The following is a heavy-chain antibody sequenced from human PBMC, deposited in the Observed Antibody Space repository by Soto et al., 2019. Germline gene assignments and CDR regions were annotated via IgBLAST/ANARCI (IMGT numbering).Heavy chain of an antibody. CDR2: ISWNSGSI. CDR1: GFTFDDYA. V-gene: IGHV3-9*01. CDR3: AKGDSSGWGWASAIDP. D-gene: IGHD6-19*01. J-gene: IGHJ5*02. Sequence: GGSLRLSCAASGFTFDDYAMHWVRQAPGKGLEWVSGISWNSGSIGYADSVKGRFTISRDNAKNSLYLQMNSLRAEDTALYYCAKGDSSGWGWASAIDPWGQGTLVTVSS.